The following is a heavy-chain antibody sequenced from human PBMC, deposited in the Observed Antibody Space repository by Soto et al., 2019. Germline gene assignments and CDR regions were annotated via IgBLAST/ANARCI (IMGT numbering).Heavy chain of an antibody. CDR2: IWYDGSNK. V-gene: IGHV3-33*01. D-gene: IGHD3-10*01. CDR3: ARVRGRITMVRYYYYMDV. J-gene: IGHJ6*03. Sequence: QVQLVESGGGVVQPGRSLRLSCAASGFTFSSYGMHWVRQAPGKGLEWVAVIWYDGSNKYYADSVKGRFTISRDNSKNTLYLQMNSLRAEDTAVYYCARVRGRITMVRYYYYMDVWGKGTTVTVSS. CDR1: GFTFSSYG.